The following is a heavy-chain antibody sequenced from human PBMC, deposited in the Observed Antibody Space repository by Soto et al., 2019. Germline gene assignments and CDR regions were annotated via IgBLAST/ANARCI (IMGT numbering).Heavy chain of an antibody. V-gene: IGHV3-23*01. Sequence: PGGSLRLSCAASGFTFSSYAMSWVRQAPGKGLEWVSAISGSGGSTYYADSVKGRFTISRDNSKNTLYLQMNSLRAEDTAVYYCEKGDFWSGYYTGIEYYGMDVWGQGTTVTVSS. CDR2: ISGSGGST. CDR1: GFTFSSYA. J-gene: IGHJ6*02. D-gene: IGHD3-3*01. CDR3: EKGDFWSGYYTGIEYYGMDV.